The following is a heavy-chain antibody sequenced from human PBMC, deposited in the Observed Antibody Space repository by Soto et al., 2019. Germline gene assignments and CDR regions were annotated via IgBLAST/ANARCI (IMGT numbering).Heavy chain of an antibody. J-gene: IGHJ6*02. V-gene: IGHV3-23*01. CDR2: ISGSGGST. D-gene: IGHD3-10*01. Sequence: GALRLSCAASGFTFSSYAMSWVRQAPGKGLEWVSAISGSGGSTYYADSVKGRFTISRDNSKNTLYLQMNSLRAEDTAVYYCAKVLSSGSYYNVDYYYYGMDVWGQGTTVTVSS. CDR1: GFTFSSYA. CDR3: AKVLSSGSYYNVDYYYYGMDV.